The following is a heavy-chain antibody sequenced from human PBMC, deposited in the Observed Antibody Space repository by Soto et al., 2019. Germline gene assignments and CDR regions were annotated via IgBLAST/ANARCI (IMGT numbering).Heavy chain of an antibody. D-gene: IGHD2-2*01. CDR2: IIPVSGAA. Sequence: AASVKVSCKASGGTFGSYAFSWVRQAPGQGLEWMGGIIPVSGAAHYAQKFQGRVTITADESTSTAYMELSSLSSQDTAVYYCATALGCRSTSCTLDYWGQGTRVTVSS. CDR1: GGTFGSYA. V-gene: IGHV1-69*13. J-gene: IGHJ4*02. CDR3: ATALGCRSTSCTLDY.